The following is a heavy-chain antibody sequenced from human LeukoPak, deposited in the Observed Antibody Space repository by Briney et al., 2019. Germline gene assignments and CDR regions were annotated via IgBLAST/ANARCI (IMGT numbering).Heavy chain of an antibody. D-gene: IGHD6-6*01. V-gene: IGHV3-21*01. CDR3: ARDGNEFSSSYYFDY. Sequence: KSGGSLRLSCAASGFTFSSYSMNWVRQAPGKGLEWVSSISTSSGYIYYADLVKGRFTISRDNAKNSLYLQMNSLRAEDTAVYYCARDGNEFSSSYYFDYWGQGTLVTVSS. CDR1: GFTFSSYS. J-gene: IGHJ4*02. CDR2: ISTSSGYI.